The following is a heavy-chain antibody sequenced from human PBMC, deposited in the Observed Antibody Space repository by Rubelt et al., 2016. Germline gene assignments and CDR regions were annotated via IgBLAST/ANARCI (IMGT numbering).Heavy chain of an antibody. V-gene: IGHV4-39*01. CDR2: IYYSGST. Sequence: QLQLQESGPGLVKPSETLSLTCTVSGGSISSSSYYWGWIRQPPGKGLEWIGSIYYSGSTYYNPSLKSRVTISVDTSKNQFSLKLSSVTAADTAVYYCARGITMVRGAHYYYMDVWGKGTTVTVSS. J-gene: IGHJ6*03. CDR1: GGSISSSSYY. CDR3: ARGITMVRGAHYYYMDV. D-gene: IGHD3-10*01.